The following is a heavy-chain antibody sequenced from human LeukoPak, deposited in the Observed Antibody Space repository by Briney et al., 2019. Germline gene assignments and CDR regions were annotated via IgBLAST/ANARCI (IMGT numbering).Heavy chain of an antibody. V-gene: IGHV4-30-4*01. CDR2: IYYSGTT. J-gene: IGHJ5*02. D-gene: IGHD3-3*01. Sequence: PSETLSLTCTVSGGSVSSGDYYWSWIRQPPGKGLEWIGYIYYSGTTYHNPPLKSRLTVSLDTSKNQFSLKLSSVTAADTAVYYCARVDGFWNSFDPWGQGTLVIVSS. CDR1: GGSVSSGDYY. CDR3: ARVDGFWNSFDP.